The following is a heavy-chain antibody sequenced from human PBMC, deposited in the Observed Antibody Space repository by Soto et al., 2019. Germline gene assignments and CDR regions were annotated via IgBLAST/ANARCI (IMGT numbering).Heavy chain of an antibody. CDR3: VRGSEDSYSGSRILDF. J-gene: IGHJ4*02. CDR1: GITFGRRA. D-gene: IGHD2-15*01. CDR2: ITDNGGGS. Sequence: PGGSLRLSCVASGITFGRRAISCGRRAAGEGLEWVLTITDNGGGSKNADSVSGRFTISRDNSKKILNLQRSNLRAEDSAVYYCVRGSEDSYSGSRILDFWGRGTRVA. V-gene: IGHV3-23*01.